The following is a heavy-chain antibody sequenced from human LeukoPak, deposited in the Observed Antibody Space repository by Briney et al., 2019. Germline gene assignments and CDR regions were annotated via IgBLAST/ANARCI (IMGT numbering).Heavy chain of an antibody. CDR1: GFTVSSNH. D-gene: IGHD3-10*01. CDR2: IYSGGNT. CDR3: ARYSPGSRGCLDY. J-gene: IGHJ4*02. V-gene: IGHV3-66*01. Sequence: GGSLRLSCADSGFTVSSNHMSWVRQAPGKGLEWVAVIYSGGNTYYADSVKGRITISRDNSKNTLYLQMNSLRAEDTAVYYCARYSPGSRGCLDYWGQGTLVTVSS.